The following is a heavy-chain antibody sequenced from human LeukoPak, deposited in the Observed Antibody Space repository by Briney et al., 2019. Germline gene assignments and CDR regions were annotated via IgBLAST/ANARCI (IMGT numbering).Heavy chain of an antibody. V-gene: IGHV1-2*02. CDR3: ARGPLGVVVPAAIRGPDY. J-gene: IGHJ4*02. Sequence: ASAKVSCKASGYTFTGNYMHWVRQALGQGREWMGWINPNGGGTIYAQKFQGRVTMTRDTSISTAYMELSRLRSDATAVYYCARGPLGVVVPAAIRGPDYWGQGTLVTVSS. CDR2: INPNGGGT. D-gene: IGHD2-2*02. CDR1: GYTFTGNY.